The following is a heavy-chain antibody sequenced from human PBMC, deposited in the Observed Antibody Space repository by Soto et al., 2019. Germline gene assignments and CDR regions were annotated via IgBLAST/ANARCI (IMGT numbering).Heavy chain of an antibody. CDR1: GFTFSSYW. Sequence: LRLSCAASGFTFSSYWMSWVRQAPGKGLEWVANIKQDGSEKYYVDSVKGRFTISRDNAKNSLYLQMNSLRAEDTAVYYCANLPAEKPGHYYGIDVSGQGTTVTVSS. CDR3: ANLPAEKPGHYYGIDV. D-gene: IGHD2-2*01. V-gene: IGHV3-7*01. J-gene: IGHJ6*02. CDR2: IKQDGSEK.